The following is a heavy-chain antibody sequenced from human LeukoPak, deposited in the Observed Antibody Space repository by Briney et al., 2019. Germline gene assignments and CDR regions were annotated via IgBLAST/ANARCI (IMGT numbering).Heavy chain of an antibody. CDR3: ARDPGLGYCSGGSCYPDAFDI. D-gene: IGHD2-15*01. V-gene: IGHV3-21*01. Sequence: GGSLRLSCAASGFTFSSYSMNWVRQAPGKGLEWVSSISSSSSYIYYADSVKGRFTISRDNAKNSLYLQMNSLRAEDTAVYYCARDPGLGYCSGGSCYPDAFDIWGQGTMVTVSS. J-gene: IGHJ3*02. CDR2: ISSSSSYI. CDR1: GFTFSSYS.